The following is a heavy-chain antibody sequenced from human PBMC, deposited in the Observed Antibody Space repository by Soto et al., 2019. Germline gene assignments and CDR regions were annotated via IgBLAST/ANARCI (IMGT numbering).Heavy chain of an antibody. D-gene: IGHD6-13*01. V-gene: IGHV3-30*18. CDR1: GLAFSSYG. Sequence: SLRLSCVVSGLAFSSYGMYWVRQAPGKGLEWLSFISYDGSNENYADSVKGRFTISRDNSRDTFFLQLNSLRFEDTAVYYCAKGPYSSGRYGFDHWRQGIQVTVSS. CDR2: ISYDGSNE. CDR3: AKGPYSSGRYGFDH. J-gene: IGHJ4*02.